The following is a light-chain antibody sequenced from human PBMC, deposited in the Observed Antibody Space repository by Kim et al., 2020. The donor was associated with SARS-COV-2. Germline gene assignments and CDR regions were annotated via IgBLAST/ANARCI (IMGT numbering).Light chain of an antibody. CDR3: QSYDSSNWV. Sequence: GRTLAISCTGSSGSIASNYVQWYQRRRGSAPTTVIYENNQRPSGVPVRFSGSIDSSSNSAALTISGLETEDEADYYCQSYDSSNWVFGGGTQLTVL. V-gene: IGLV6-57*02. CDR2: ENN. CDR1: SGSIASNY. J-gene: IGLJ3*02.